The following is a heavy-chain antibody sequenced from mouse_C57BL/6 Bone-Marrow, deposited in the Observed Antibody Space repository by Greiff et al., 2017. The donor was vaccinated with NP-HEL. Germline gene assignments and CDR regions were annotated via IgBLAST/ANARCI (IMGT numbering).Heavy chain of an antibody. Sequence: EVQLQQSGPELVKPGASVKISCKASGYTFTDYYMNWVKQSHGKSLEWIGDINPNNGGTSYNQKFKGKATLTVDKSSSTAYMELRSLTSEDSAVYYCARYSSGTRGAMDYWGQGTSVTVSS. CDR1: GYTFTDYY. D-gene: IGHD3-2*02. CDR3: ARYSSGTRGAMDY. CDR2: INPNNGGT. V-gene: IGHV1-26*01. J-gene: IGHJ4*01.